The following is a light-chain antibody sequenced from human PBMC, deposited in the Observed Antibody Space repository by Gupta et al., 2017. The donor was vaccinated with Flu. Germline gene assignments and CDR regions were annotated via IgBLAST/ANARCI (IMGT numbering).Light chain of an antibody. CDR1: QSITNL. Sequence: DIQMTQTPSTLPASVGDTVTIACRASQSITNLAWYQHKPGKAPKLLVYRASSLETGVPSRFSGSGSGTDFTLTISSLQPDDFATYYCHQYDTYPRTFGQGTKVDVK. CDR2: RAS. V-gene: IGKV1-5*03. CDR3: HQYDTYPRT. J-gene: IGKJ1*01.